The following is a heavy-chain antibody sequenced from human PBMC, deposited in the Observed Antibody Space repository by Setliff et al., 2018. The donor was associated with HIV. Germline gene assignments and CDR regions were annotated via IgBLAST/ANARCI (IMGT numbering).Heavy chain of an antibody. D-gene: IGHD2-21*01. CDR2: MNPNSGNT. J-gene: IGHJ3*02. CDR1: GYTFSRYG. Sequence: ASVKVSCKASGYTFSRYGINWVRQATGQGLEWMGWMNPNSGNTGYAQKFQGRVTMTRNTAISTAYMELRRLKSEDTAVYYCATSTLGWSDDAFDIWGQGTMVTVSS. V-gene: IGHV1-8*01. CDR3: ATSTLGWSDDAFDI.